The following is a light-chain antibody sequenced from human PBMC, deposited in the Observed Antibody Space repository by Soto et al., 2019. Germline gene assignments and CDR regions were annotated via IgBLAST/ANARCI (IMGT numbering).Light chain of an antibody. CDR1: SSDVGSYNL. CDR3: CSYAGSSTVV. CDR2: EGS. J-gene: IGLJ3*02. V-gene: IGLV2-23*01. Sequence: QSALTQPASVSGSPGQSITMSCTGTSSDVGSYNLVSWYQQHPGKAPKLMIYEGSKRPSGVSNRFSGSKSDNTASLTISGLQAEDEADYYCCSYAGSSTVVFGGGTKLTVL.